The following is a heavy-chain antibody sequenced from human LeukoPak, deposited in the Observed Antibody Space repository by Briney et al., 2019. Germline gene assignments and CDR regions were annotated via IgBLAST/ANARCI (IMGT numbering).Heavy chain of an antibody. V-gene: IGHV1-69*05. Sequence: GASVKVSCKASGGTFSSYAISWVRQAPGQGLEWMGGIIPIFGTANYAQKFEGRVTITTDESTSKAYLELTSLRSEDKAVYYCGREGHETYYYYRRGYYYPYWGQGTLVTVSS. CDR2: IIPIFGTA. J-gene: IGHJ4*02. CDR3: GREGHETYYYYRRGYYYPY. CDR1: GGTFSSYA. D-gene: IGHD3-22*01.